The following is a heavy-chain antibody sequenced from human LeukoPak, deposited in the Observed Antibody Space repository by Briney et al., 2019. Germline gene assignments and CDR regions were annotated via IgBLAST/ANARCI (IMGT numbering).Heavy chain of an antibody. J-gene: IGHJ4*02. D-gene: IGHD4-17*01. CDR2: ISAYSGNT. V-gene: IGHV1-18*01. CDR3: ARGRETTVTTIVFDY. CDR1: DYTFSLFG. Sequence: ASVKDSCKASDYTFSLFGITWXRQAPGEGLEWXXXISAYSGNTNYAQKLQGRVTMTTDTSTSTAHMELRSLRSDDTAVYYCARGRETTVTTIVFDYWGQGTLVTVSS.